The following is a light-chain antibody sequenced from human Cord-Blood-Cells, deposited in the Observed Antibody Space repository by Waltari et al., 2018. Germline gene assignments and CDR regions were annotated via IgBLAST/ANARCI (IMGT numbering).Light chain of an antibody. V-gene: IGKV1-5*01. J-gene: IGKJ1*01. CDR2: DAS. CDR3: QQYNSYSWT. Sequence: DIQMTQSPSTLCASVGDRVTITCRASQSISSWLAWYQQKPGKAPKLLIYDASSLESGVPSRFSGSGSGTEFTLTISRLQPDDFATYYCQQYNSYSWTFGQGTKVEIK. CDR1: QSISSW.